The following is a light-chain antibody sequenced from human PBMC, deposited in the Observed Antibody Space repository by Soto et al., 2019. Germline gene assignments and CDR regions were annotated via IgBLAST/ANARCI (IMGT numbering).Light chain of an antibody. CDR1: QSVSSSY. CDR2: GAS. Sequence: EIVLTQSPGTLSLSPGERATLSCRASQSVSSSYLAWYQQKSVQAPRLLFSGASNRATGVPDRFSGSGSGTDFTLSISRLEPEDFAVYYCQQYGSSRTFGQGTKVDIK. CDR3: QQYGSSRT. V-gene: IGKV3-20*01. J-gene: IGKJ1*01.